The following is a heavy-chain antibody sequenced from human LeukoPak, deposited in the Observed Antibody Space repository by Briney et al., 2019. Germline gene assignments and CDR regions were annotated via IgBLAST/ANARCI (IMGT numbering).Heavy chain of an antibody. Sequence: ASVKVSWKASGYSFTTYGISWVRQAPGQGLEWMGWIGAYTNYAQKLQGRVTMTTHTSTSTAYMELRSLRSDDTAVYYCARAGRTVTTHFDNWGQGTLVTVSS. J-gene: IGHJ4*02. D-gene: IGHD4-17*01. V-gene: IGHV1-18*01. CDR2: IGAYT. CDR1: GYSFTTYG. CDR3: ARAGRTVTTHFDN.